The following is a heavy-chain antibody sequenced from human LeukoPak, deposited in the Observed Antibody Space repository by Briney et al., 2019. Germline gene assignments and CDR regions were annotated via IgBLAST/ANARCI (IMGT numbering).Heavy chain of an antibody. J-gene: IGHJ5*02. CDR2: IYYNGST. V-gene: IGHV4-59*01. Sequence: PSGTLSLTCTVSGGSISSYYWSWIRQPPGKGLEWIGYIYYNGSTNYNPSLKSRVTISVDTSKNQFSLKLSSVTAADTAVYYCARDAYPDILTGYYGNWFDPWGQGTPVTVSS. D-gene: IGHD3-9*01. CDR1: GGSISSYY. CDR3: ARDAYPDILTGYYGNWFDP.